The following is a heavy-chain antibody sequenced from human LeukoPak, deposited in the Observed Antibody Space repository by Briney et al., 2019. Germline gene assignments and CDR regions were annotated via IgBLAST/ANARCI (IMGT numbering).Heavy chain of an antibody. CDR1: GFTFDDYA. CDR3: AKDMAAYYYASGNIDY. Sequence: GGTLRLSCAASGFTFDDYAMHWVRQAPGKGLEWVSLISWDGGGTYYADTVKGRFTISRDNSKNSLYLQMNSLRAEDTALYYCAKDMAAYYYASGNIDYWGQGTLVTVSS. D-gene: IGHD3-10*01. V-gene: IGHV3-43D*03. CDR2: ISWDGGGT. J-gene: IGHJ4*02.